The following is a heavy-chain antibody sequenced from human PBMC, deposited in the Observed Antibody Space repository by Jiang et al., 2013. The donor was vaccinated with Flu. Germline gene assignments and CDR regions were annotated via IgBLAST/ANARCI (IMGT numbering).Heavy chain of an antibody. CDR3: ARARDFWSGYDDY. J-gene: IGHJ4*02. CDR2: INHSGST. CDR1: GGSFSGYY. V-gene: IGHV4-34*01. D-gene: IGHD3-3*01. Sequence: TLSLTCAVYGGSFSGYYWSWIRQPQEGAGVDWEINHSGSTNYNPSLKSRVTISVDTSKNQFSLKLSSVTAADTAVYYCARARDFWSGYDDYWGQGTLVTVSS.